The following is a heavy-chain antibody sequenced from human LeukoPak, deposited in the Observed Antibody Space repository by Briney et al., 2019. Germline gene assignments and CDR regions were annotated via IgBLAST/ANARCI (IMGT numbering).Heavy chain of an antibody. V-gene: IGHV3-30*18. D-gene: IGHD2-8*02. J-gene: IGHJ4*02. CDR3: AKVWWDHREILLALDY. CDR1: GFTFSSYG. CDR2: ISYDGSNK. Sequence: GGSLRLSCAASGFTFSSYGMHWVRQAPGKGLEWVSVISYDGSNKDYADSVKGRFTISRDNSKKTLYLQMNSLRAEDTAVYYCAKVWWDHREILLALDYWGQGTLVTVSS.